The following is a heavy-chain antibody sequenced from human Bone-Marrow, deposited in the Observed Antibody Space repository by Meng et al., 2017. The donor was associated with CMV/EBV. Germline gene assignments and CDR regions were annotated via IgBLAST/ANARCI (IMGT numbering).Heavy chain of an antibody. CDR2: FDPEDGET. CDR3: ARPLESVGSGSSWFDP. J-gene: IGHJ5*02. V-gene: IGHV1-24*01. D-gene: IGHD3-10*01. Sequence: ASVKVSCKVSGYTLTELSMHWVRQAPGKGLEWMGGFDPEDGETIYAQKFQGRVTMTEDTSTDTAYMELSRLRSDDTAVYYCARPLESVGSGSSWFDPWAREPWSPSPQ. CDR1: GYTLTELS.